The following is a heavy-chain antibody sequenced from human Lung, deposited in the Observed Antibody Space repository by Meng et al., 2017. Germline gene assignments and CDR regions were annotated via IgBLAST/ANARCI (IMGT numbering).Heavy chain of an antibody. CDR2: ISSTGIST. V-gene: IGHV3-64*01. Sequence: ESPKIPCAAPGFTFSHFGMHWVRQAPGKGLEYVSSISSTGISTFYANSVKGRFTISRDNSKNTLYLQLGSLRIEDMAVYYCARAFGSGWGGQIDNWDQGTLVTSPQ. D-gene: IGHD6-19*01. CDR1: GFTFSHFG. CDR3: ARAFGSGWGGQIDN. J-gene: IGHJ4*02.